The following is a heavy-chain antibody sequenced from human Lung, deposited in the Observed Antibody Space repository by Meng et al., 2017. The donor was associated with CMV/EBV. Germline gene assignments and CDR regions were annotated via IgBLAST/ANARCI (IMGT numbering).Heavy chain of an antibody. CDR2: IYYSGGT. V-gene: IGHV4-39*07. J-gene: IGHJ4*02. D-gene: IGHD3/OR15-3a*01. CDR1: GGSISSSSYH. CDR3: ARSKGLFDY. Sequence: QLQLQESGPGLVKPSEXLPLTCTVSGGSISSSSYHWRWIRQPPGKGLEWIGSIYYSGGTYHNPSLKSRLIISVDTSKNQFSLRLSSVTAADTAVYYCARSKGLFDYWGQGTLVTVAS.